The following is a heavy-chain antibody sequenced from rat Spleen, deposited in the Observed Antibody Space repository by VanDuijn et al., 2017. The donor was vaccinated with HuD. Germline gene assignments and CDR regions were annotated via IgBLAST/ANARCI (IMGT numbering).Heavy chain of an antibody. V-gene: IGHV5-7*01. CDR3: ASRDY. J-gene: IGHJ2*01. CDR2: ISHDGVIT. CDR1: GFSFSDYY. Sequence: EVQLAESGGGLVQPGRSLKLSCAASGFSFSDYYMAWVRQAPTKGLEWVATISHDGVITYYRDSVKGRFTISSNNAKNTLYLQMDSLRSEDTATYDCASRDYWGQGVMVTVSS.